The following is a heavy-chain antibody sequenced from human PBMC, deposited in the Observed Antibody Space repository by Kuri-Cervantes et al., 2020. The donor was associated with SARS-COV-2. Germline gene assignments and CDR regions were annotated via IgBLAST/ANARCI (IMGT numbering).Heavy chain of an antibody. J-gene: IGHJ3*02. CDR3: ATARFDFWSGYSWGGAFDI. CDR2: INPSGGST. CDR1: GYTFTSYY. V-gene: IGHV1-46*01. Sequence: ASVKVSCKASGYTFTSYYMHWVRQAPGQGLEWMGIINPSGGSTSYAQKLQGRVTMTTDTSTSTAYMELRSLRSEDTAVYYCATARFDFWSGYSWGGAFDIWGQGTMVTVSS. D-gene: IGHD3-3*01.